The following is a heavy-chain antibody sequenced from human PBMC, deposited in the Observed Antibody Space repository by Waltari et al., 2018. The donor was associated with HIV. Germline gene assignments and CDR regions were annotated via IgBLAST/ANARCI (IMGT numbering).Heavy chain of an antibody. V-gene: IGHV4-59*01. D-gene: IGHD4-17*01. CDR3: ARDRKHDYGDYYYYYYYMDV. J-gene: IGHJ6*03. CDR2: IYYSGST. CDR1: GGSISSYY. Sequence: QVQLQESGPGLVKPSETLSLTCTVSGGSISSYYCSWIRQPPGKALEWIGYIYYSGSTNYNPSLKSRVTISVDTSKNQFSLKLSSVTAADTAVYYCARDRKHDYGDYYYYYYYMDVWGKGTTVTVSS.